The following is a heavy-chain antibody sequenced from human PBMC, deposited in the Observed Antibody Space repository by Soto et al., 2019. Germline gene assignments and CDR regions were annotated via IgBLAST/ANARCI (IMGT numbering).Heavy chain of an antibody. Sequence: PGGSLRLSCAASGFTFSSYAMSWVRQAPGKGLEWVSTISGSGGSTYYADSVKGRFTISRDNSKNTLYLQMNSLRAEDTAIYYCAKDRSVSILGNYYYGMDVWGQGTTVTVSS. CDR1: GFTFSSYA. V-gene: IGHV3-23*01. J-gene: IGHJ6*02. CDR2: ISGSGGST. D-gene: IGHD3-3*01. CDR3: AKDRSVSILGNYYYGMDV.